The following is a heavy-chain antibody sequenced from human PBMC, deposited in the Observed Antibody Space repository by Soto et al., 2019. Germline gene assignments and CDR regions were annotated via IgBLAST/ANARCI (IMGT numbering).Heavy chain of an antibody. CDR3: ARRDFGEMATISYSYGMDV. J-gene: IGHJ6*02. D-gene: IGHD5-12*01. CDR2: VIPIFGKA. Sequence: SVKVSWKGFGGTFSSYAISCVRQAPGQGLEWMGGVIPIFGKANYAQNFQDRLTITADESTSTAYTELSSLRSEGTAVYDCARRDFGEMATISYSYGMDVWGQGTTVTVSS. CDR1: GGTFSSYA. V-gene: IGHV1-69*13.